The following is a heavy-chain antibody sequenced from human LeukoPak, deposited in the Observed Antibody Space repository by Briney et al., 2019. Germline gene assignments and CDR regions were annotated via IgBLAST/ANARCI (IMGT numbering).Heavy chain of an antibody. CDR2: ISYDGSNK. CDR3: AKDLDDYDTYGMDV. Sequence: GGSLRLFCAASGFTFSSYGMHGVRQAPGKGLEWVAVISYDGSNKYYADSVKGRFTISRDNSKNTLYLQMNSLRAEDTAVYYCAKDLDDYDTYGMDVWGQGTTVTVSS. CDR1: GFTFSSYG. J-gene: IGHJ6*02. D-gene: IGHD3-9*01. V-gene: IGHV3-30*18.